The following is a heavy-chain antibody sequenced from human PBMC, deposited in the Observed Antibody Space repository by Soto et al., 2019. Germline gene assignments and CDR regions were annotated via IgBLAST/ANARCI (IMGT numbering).Heavy chain of an antibody. J-gene: IGHJ4*02. CDR1: GYTFTAYP. D-gene: IGHD3-10*01. CDR2: INAANGDI. Sequence: QVQLVQSGAEVKKPGASVKVSCRASGYTFTAYPLHWVRQAPGQRLEWMGRINAANGDIGYSREFQGRVTITRDTSASTVYMEVSSLTSEDTAVYYCAKKDYYAAGVYHFDHWGQGTLVTVSS. CDR3: AKKDYYAAGVYHFDH. V-gene: IGHV1-3*01.